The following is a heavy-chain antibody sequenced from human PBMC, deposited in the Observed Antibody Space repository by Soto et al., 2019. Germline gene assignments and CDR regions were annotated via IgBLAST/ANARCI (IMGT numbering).Heavy chain of an antibody. D-gene: IGHD2-2*01. Sequence: ASVKVSCKASGGTFSRYAISWVRQAPGQGLEWMGGIIPIFGTANYAQKFQGRVTITADESTSTAYMELSSLRSEDTAVYYCASADYCSSTSCRDWFDPWGQGTLVTVSS. J-gene: IGHJ5*02. CDR1: GGTFSRYA. CDR2: IIPIFGTA. V-gene: IGHV1-69*13. CDR3: ASADYCSSTSCRDWFDP.